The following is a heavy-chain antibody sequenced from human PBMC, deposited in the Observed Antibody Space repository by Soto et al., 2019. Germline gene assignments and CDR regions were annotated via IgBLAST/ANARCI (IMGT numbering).Heavy chain of an antibody. CDR1: GFTFSSYG. V-gene: IGHV3-33*01. CDR3: ARTAHINYYDSSGSYNWFDP. J-gene: IGHJ5*02. Sequence: GGSLRLSCAASGFTFSSYGMHWVRQAPGKGLEWVAVIWYDGSNKYYADSVKGRFTISRDNSKNTLYLQMNSLRAEDTAVYYCARTAHINYYDSSGSYNWFDPWGQGTLVTVS. CDR2: IWYDGSNK. D-gene: IGHD3-22*01.